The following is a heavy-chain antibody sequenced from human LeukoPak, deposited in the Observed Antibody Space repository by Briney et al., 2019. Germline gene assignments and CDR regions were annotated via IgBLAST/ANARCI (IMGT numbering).Heavy chain of an antibody. J-gene: IGHJ4*02. CDR1: RFTFSSYA. D-gene: IGHD2-2*02. V-gene: IGHV3-30*04. CDR2: ISYDGSNK. CDR3: AREGAIGDNPPLDY. Sequence: PGRSLRLSCAASRFTFSSYAMHWVRQAPGKGLEWVAVISYDGSNKYYADSVKGRFTISRDNSKNTLYLQMNSLRAEDTAVYYCAREGAIGDNPPLDYWGQGTLVTVSS.